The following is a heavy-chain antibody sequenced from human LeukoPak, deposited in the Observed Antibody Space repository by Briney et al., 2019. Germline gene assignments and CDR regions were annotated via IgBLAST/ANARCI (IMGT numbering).Heavy chain of an antibody. J-gene: IGHJ4*02. CDR1: GGSISSGGYS. Sequence: PSETLSLTCAVSGGSISSGGYSWSWIRQPPGKGLEWIGYISYSGSTYYNPSLKTRVTISVDTSKNQFSLKLSSVTAADTAVYYCARHARRMVRGVISYYFDYWGQGTLVTVSS. D-gene: IGHD3-10*01. CDR3: ARHARRMVRGVISYYFDY. CDR2: ISYSGST. V-gene: IGHV4-30-4*07.